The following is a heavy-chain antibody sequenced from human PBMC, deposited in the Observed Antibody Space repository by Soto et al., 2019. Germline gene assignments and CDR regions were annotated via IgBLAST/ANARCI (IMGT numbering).Heavy chain of an antibody. CDR2: IRSKANSYAT. CDR3: TRDSSGWPD. D-gene: IGHD6-19*01. CDR1: GFTFSGSA. J-gene: IGHJ4*02. V-gene: IGHV3-73*02. Sequence: EVQLVGSGGGLVQPGGSLKLSCAASGFTFSGSAMHWVRQASGKGLEWVGRIRSKANSYATAYAESVKGRFTISRDDSKNTAYLQMNSLKTEDTAVYYCTRDSSGWPDWGQGTLVTVSS.